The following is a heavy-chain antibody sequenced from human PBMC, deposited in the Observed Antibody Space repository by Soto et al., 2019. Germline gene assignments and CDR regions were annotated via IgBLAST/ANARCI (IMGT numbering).Heavy chain of an antibody. J-gene: IGHJ5*02. D-gene: IGHD3-22*01. CDR3: ARDRGPSSGYYPYLFDP. Sequence: QVQLVQSGAEVKKPGSSVKVSCKASGGTFSSYAITWVRQAPGQGLEWMGGIIPIFGTANYAQKFQARVTITADESTSTAYMEGSSLRSEDTAVYYCARDRGPSSGYYPYLFDPWGQGTLVTVSS. CDR2: IIPIFGTA. V-gene: IGHV1-69*12. CDR1: GGTFSSYA.